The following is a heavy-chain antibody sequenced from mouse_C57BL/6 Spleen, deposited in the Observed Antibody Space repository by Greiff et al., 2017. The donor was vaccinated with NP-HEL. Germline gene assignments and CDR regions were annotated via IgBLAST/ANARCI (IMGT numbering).Heavy chain of an antibody. D-gene: IGHD1-1*01. V-gene: IGHV5-9-1*02. CDR3: TRGVTTVVARYFDY. J-gene: IGHJ2*01. CDR1: GFTFSSYA. CDR2: ISSGGDYI. Sequence: EVHLVESGEGLVKPGGSLKLSCAASGFTFSSYAMSWVRQTPEKRLEWVAYISSGGDYIYYADTVKGRFTISRDNARNTLYLQMSSLKSEDTAMYYCTRGVTTVVARYFDYWGKGTTLTVSS.